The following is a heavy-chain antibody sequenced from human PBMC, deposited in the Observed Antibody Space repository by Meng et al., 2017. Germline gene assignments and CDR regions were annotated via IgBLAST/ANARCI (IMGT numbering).Heavy chain of an antibody. CDR2: IWYDGSNK. CDR3: ARGGVDTAMVPAAFDI. D-gene: IGHD5-18*01. Sequence: GESLKISCAASGFTFSSYGMHWVRQAPGKGLEWVAVIWYDGSNKYYADSVKGRFTISRDNSKNTLYLQMNSLRAEDTAVYYCARGGVDTAMVPAAFDIWGQGTMVT. CDR1: GFTFSSYG. V-gene: IGHV3-33*01. J-gene: IGHJ3*02.